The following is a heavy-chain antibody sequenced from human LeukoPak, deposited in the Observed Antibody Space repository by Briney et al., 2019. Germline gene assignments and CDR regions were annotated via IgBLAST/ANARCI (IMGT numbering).Heavy chain of an antibody. Sequence: GGSLRLSCAASGFTFSSYGMHWVRQAPGKGLEWVAFIRYDGSNKYYADSVKGRFTISRDNSKNTLYLQMNSLRAEDTAVYYCAKAVLLWFGEPYMDVWGKGTTVTISS. CDR1: GFTFSSYG. CDR3: AKAVLLWFGEPYMDV. CDR2: IRYDGSNK. D-gene: IGHD3-10*01. J-gene: IGHJ6*03. V-gene: IGHV3-30*02.